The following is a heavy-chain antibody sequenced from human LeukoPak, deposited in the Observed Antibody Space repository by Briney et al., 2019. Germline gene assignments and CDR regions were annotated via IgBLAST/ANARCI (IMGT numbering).Heavy chain of an antibody. J-gene: IGHJ4*02. V-gene: IGHV4-39*01. CDR1: GGSISSGSHY. Sequence: SETLSLTCTVSGGSISSGSHYWGWIRQPPGKGPEWIGTVYYSGSTYYNPSLKSRVTISVDTSKNQFSLRLSSVTAADTAVYYCARRKDFWSGLINYWGQGTLVTVSS. CDR2: VYYSGST. CDR3: ARRKDFWSGLINY. D-gene: IGHD3-3*01.